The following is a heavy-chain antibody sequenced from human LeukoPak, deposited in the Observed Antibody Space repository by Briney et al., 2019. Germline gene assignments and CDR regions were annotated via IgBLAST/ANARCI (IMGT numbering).Heavy chain of an antibody. CDR1: GYTFTSYG. CDR3: ARDGGPGIWFGENYYYGMDV. D-gene: IGHD3-10*01. CDR2: ISAYNGNT. V-gene: IGHV1-18*01. J-gene: IGHJ6*02. Sequence: GASVKVSCKASGYTFTSYGISWVRQAPGQGLEWMGWISAYNGNTNYAQKLQGRVTMTTDTPTSTAYMELRSLRSDDTAVYYCARDGGPGIWFGENYYYGMDVWGQGTTVTVSS.